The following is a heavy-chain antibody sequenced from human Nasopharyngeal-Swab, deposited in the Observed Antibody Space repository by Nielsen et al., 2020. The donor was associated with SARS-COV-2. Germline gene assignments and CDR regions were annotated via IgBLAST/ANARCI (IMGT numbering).Heavy chain of an antibody. Sequence: SVQVSCKASGGTFSSYAISWVRQAPAQGLEWMGRIIPIVGITSHAQKFQGRVTITADKSTNTVYVELRSLTSEDTAVYYCASREDSLTGSSFDYWGQGTLITVSS. CDR2: IIPIVGIT. CDR1: GGTFSSYA. CDR3: ASREDSLTGSSFDY. J-gene: IGHJ4*02. D-gene: IGHD3-9*01. V-gene: IGHV1-69*04.